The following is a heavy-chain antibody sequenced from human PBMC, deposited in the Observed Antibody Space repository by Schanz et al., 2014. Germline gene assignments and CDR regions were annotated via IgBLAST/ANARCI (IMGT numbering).Heavy chain of an antibody. D-gene: IGHD4-17*01. CDR1: GDTFRSYT. CDR2: IIPITGIT. V-gene: IGHV1-69*02. J-gene: IGHJ6*02. Sequence: QVQLVQSGAEVKKPGSSVKVSCKASGDTFRSYTINWVRHAPGQGLEWMGRIIPITGITNYAQKFQGRVTFTADKSTSTVYMELSSLRSEDTAVYYCARNYGGHSEESDRYGMDVWGQGTTVTVSS. CDR3: ARNYGGHSEESDRYGMDV.